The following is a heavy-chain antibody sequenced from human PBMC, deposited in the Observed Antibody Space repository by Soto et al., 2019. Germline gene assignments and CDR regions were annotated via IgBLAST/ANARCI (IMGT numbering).Heavy chain of an antibody. J-gene: IGHJ6*02. Sequence: QVQLQESGPGLVKPSQTLSLTCTVSGGSISSGGDYWSWIRQHPGKGLEWIGYIYYSGSTYYNPSLKSRVTLSVDTSKNQFSLKLSSVTAADTAVDYCASCRYYYDSSNDYCYYGMDVWGQGTTGTVSS. D-gene: IGHD3-22*01. V-gene: IGHV4-31*03. CDR3: ASCRYYYDSSNDYCYYGMDV. CDR1: GGSISSGGDY. CDR2: IYYSGST.